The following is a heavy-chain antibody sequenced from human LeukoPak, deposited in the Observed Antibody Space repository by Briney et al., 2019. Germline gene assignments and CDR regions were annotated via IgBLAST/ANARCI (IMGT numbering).Heavy chain of an antibody. CDR1: GYSISSGYY. CDR3: ARQHDSYHYYYVDV. CDR2: LYHSDSI. V-gene: IGHV4-38-2*01. J-gene: IGHJ6*03. D-gene: IGHD6-13*01. Sequence: SETLSLTCAVSGYSISSGYYWIWIRPPPGKGLEWIGSLYHSDSIYYNPSLESRVTMSVDTSKNQFSLKLSFVTAADTAVYYCARQHDSYHYYYVDVWGKGTTVTASS.